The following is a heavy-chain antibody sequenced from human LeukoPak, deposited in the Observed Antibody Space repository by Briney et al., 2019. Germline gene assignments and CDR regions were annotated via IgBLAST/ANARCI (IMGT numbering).Heavy chain of an antibody. CDR3: VRYVIYYYSSGYLSS. Sequence: ASVKVSCKASGYTFTSYGISWVRQAPGQGLEWMGWISAYNGNTNDAQKLQGRVTMTTDTSTSTAYMELRSLRSDDTAVYYCVRYVIYYYSSGYLSSWGQGTLVTVSS. V-gene: IGHV1-18*01. D-gene: IGHD3-22*01. J-gene: IGHJ4*02. CDR2: ISAYNGNT. CDR1: GYTFTSYG.